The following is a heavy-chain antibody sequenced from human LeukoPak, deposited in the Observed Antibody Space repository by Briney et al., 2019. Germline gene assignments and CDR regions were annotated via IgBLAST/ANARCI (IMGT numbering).Heavy chain of an antibody. CDR3: ARGGRWLQLNS. CDR2: IYYSGST. D-gene: IGHD5-24*01. Sequence: SETLSLTCTVSGGTTSSYYWSWIRQPPGKGLEWIGYIYYSGSTNYNPSLKSRVTISVDTSKNQFSLKLSSVTAADTAVYYCARGGRWLQLNSWGQGTLVTVSS. CDR1: GGTTSSYY. V-gene: IGHV4-59*12. J-gene: IGHJ4*02.